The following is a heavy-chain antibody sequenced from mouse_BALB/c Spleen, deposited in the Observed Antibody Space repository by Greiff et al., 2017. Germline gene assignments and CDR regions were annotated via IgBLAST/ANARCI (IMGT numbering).Heavy chain of an antibody. J-gene: IGHJ1*01. CDR3: ARDHYRYDDWYFDV. Sequence: EVQVVESGGGLVQPGGSLKLSCAASGFTFSSYGMSWVRQTPDKRLELVATINSNGGSTYYPDSVKGRFTISRDNAKNTLYLQMSSLKSEDTAMYYCARDHYRYDDWYFDVWGAGTTVTVSS. V-gene: IGHV5-6-3*01. CDR1: GFTFSSYG. D-gene: IGHD2-14*01. CDR2: INSNGGST.